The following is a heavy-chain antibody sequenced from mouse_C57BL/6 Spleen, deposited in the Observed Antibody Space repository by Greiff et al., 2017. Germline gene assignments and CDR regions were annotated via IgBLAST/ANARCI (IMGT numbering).Heavy chain of an antibody. CDR2: IYPGDGDT. CDR1: GYAFSSSW. Sequence: QVQLQQSGPELVKPGASVKISCKASGYAFSSSWMNWVKQRPGKGLEWIGRIYPGDGDTNYNGKFKGKATLTADKSSSTAYMQLSSLTSEDSAVYFCARSAGSSTAWFADWGKGTLVTVSA. J-gene: IGHJ3*01. V-gene: IGHV1-82*01. CDR3: ARSAGSSTAWFAD. D-gene: IGHD1-1*01.